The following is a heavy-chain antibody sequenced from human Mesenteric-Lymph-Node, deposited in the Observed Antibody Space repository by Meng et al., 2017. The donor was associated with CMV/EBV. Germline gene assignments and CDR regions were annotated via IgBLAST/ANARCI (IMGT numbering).Heavy chain of an antibody. Sequence: GGSLRLSCADSGFSFDDYAMHWVRQAPGKGLEWVSGISWNNGGIGYADSVKGRFTISRDNAKNSLYLQMNSLGAEDTAVYYCARVYYDSSGYYLPFDYWGQGTLVTVSS. CDR1: GFSFDDYA. D-gene: IGHD3-22*01. J-gene: IGHJ4*02. CDR3: ARVYYDSSGYYLPFDY. CDR2: ISWNNGGI. V-gene: IGHV3-9*01.